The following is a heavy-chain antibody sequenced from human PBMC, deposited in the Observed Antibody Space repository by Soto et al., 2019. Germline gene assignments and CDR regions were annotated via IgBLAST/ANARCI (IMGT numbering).Heavy chain of an antibody. CDR3: AKGGGGYSSTWGIKGDVS. D-gene: IGHD6-13*01. V-gene: IGHV3-23*01. CDR1: GFTFKNQA. Sequence: EVQLLESGGGLVQPGGSLRLSCAASGFTFKNQAMSWVRQTPGRGLQWVSAISGGSETTAYADPVKGRFTISRDNSKNTMYLQMNSLRAEDTAVYYCAKGGGGYSSTWGIKGDVSWGQGTLVTVSS. CDR2: ISGGSETT. J-gene: IGHJ5*02.